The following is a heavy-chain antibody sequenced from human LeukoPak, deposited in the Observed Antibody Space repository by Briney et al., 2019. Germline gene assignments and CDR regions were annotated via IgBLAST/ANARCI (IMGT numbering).Heavy chain of an antibody. CDR1: GFTFSSYA. CDR3: ARDLGYCTNGVCHTRFDY. V-gene: IGHV3-23*01. D-gene: IGHD2-8*01. Sequence: GGSLRLSCAASGFTFSSYAMSWVRQAPGKGLEWVSAISGSGDSTYYGDSVKGRFTISRDNSKNTLYLQMNSLRAEDTAVYYCARDLGYCTNGVCHTRFDYWGQGTLVAVSS. J-gene: IGHJ4*02. CDR2: ISGSGDST.